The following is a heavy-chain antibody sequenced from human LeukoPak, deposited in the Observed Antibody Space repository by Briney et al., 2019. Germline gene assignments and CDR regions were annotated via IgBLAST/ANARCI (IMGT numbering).Heavy chain of an antibody. CDR3: ARGGYSSSWSGYFDY. CDR2: IYISGST. V-gene: IGHV4-4*07. D-gene: IGHD6-13*01. Sequence: SETLSLTCTVSGGSISSYYWSWIRQPAGKGLEWIGRIYISGSTNYNPSLKSRVTMSVDTSKNQFSLKLSSVTAADTAVYYCARGGYSSSWSGYFDYWGQGTLVTVSS. CDR1: GGSISSYY. J-gene: IGHJ4*02.